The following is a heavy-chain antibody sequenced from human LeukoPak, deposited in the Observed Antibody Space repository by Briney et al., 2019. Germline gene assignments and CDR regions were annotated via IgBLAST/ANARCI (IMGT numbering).Heavy chain of an antibody. Sequence: GGSLRLSCAASGFTFSVYHMRWIPQAPGKGLEWVSYSSSGGSTIYYAHSVKGRFTISRDKTKNSLYLQMNRLRAEETAVYYGARDGYNSDYWGERTLVTVSS. CDR2: SSSGGSTI. CDR1: GFTFSVYH. CDR3: ARDGYNSDY. D-gene: IGHD5-24*01. V-gene: IGHV3-11*01. J-gene: IGHJ4*02.